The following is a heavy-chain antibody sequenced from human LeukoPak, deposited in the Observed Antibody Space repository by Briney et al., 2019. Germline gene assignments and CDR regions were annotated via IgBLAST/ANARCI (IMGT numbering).Heavy chain of an antibody. Sequence: GGSLRLSCAASGFTFSSYAMSWVRQAPGKGLEWVSAISGSGGSTYYADSVKGRFTISRDNSKNTLYLQMNSLRAEDTAVYYCAKERGPYYYDSSGYYDPYHFDYWGQGTLVTVSS. V-gene: IGHV3-23*01. CDR1: GFTFSSYA. CDR2: ISGSGGST. D-gene: IGHD3-22*01. J-gene: IGHJ4*02. CDR3: AKERGPYYYDSSGYYDPYHFDY.